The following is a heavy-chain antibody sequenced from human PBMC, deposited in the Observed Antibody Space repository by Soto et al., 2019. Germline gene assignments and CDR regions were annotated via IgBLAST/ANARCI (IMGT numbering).Heavy chain of an antibody. V-gene: IGHV1-18*01. CDR1: GYTFTSYG. Sequence: QVQLVQSGAEVKKPGATVKVSCKASGYTFTSYGISWVRQAPGQGLEWMGWISAYNGNTNYAQKLQGRVTMTTDTSTSTAYMELRSLRSDDTAVYYCARDSRQWLVHGADNSFDYWGQGTLVTVSS. CDR2: ISAYNGNT. CDR3: ARDSRQWLVHGADNSFDY. J-gene: IGHJ4*02. D-gene: IGHD6-19*01.